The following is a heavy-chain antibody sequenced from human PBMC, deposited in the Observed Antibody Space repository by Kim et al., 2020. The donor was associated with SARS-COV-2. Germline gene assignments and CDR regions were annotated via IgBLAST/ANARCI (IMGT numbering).Heavy chain of an antibody. CDR3: ARVLGDFDWFTPWFDP. D-gene: IGHD3-9*01. CDR1: GGSISSGGYY. V-gene: IGHV4-31*03. CDR2: IYYSGST. J-gene: IGHJ5*02. Sequence: TLSLTCTVSGGSISSGGYYWSWIRQHPGKGLEWIGYIYYSGSTYYNPSLKSRVTISVDTSKNQFSLKLSSVTAADTAVYYCARVLGDFDWFTPWFDPWGQGTLVTVSS.